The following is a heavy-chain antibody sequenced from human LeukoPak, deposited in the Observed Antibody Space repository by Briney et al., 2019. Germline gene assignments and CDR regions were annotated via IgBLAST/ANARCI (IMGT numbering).Heavy chain of an antibody. CDR3: ARGPTISETGYFDY. J-gene: IGHJ4*03. CDR2: VNHRGDT. CDR1: GGSFTGYY. D-gene: IGHD1-1*01. Sequence: PSETLSLTCAVYGGSFTGYYGSWIRQSPGKGLQWIAEVNHRGDTNYNPSVKGRVTISVDTSKNQFSLKVTSLTAADTAVYYCARGPTISETGYFDYWGQGTLVTVSS. V-gene: IGHV4-34*01.